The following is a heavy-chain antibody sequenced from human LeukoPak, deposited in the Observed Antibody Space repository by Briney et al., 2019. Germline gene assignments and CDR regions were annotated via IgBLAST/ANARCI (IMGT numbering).Heavy chain of an antibody. Sequence: GESLKISCKGSGYSFTSYWIGWVRQMPGKGLEWMGIIYPGDSDTRYSPSFQGQVTISADKSISTAYLQWSSLKASDTAMYYCARGEQWLVSTVYYFDYWGQGTLVTVSS. D-gene: IGHD6-19*01. CDR2: IYPGDSDT. J-gene: IGHJ4*02. V-gene: IGHV5-51*01. CDR1: GYSFTSYW. CDR3: ARGEQWLVSTVYYFDY.